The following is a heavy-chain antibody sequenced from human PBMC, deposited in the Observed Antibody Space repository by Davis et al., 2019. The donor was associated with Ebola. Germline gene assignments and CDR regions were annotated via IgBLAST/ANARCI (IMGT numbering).Heavy chain of an antibody. J-gene: IGHJ4*02. V-gene: IGHV7-4-1*02. D-gene: IGHD1-26*01. CDR1: VYTLLCHA. Sequence: SVPASLLASVYTLLCHALNWLRQAPGQGLEWMGCIDGHTGNPTSAQGFTGRFVFSLDTSVNAAYLKISSLKVEDTAVYYCVRDGRLGTNHGTFDYWGQGTLVTVSS. CDR3: VRDGRLGTNHGTFDY. CDR2: IDGHTGNP.